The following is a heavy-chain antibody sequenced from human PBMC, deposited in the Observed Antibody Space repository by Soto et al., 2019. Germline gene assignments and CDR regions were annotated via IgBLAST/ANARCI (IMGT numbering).Heavy chain of an antibody. CDR2: ITTFNGDT. D-gene: IGHD1-26*01. V-gene: IGHV1-18*01. CDR1: GYTFMSYG. CDR3: ARPLNQLHIVGTAARKGSLDY. Sequence: QVRLEQSGAEMKRPGASVKVSCKASGYTFMSYGISWVRQAPGQGLEWMGWITTFNGDTDFAQKFQGRVTMSADTPTNTVYMQLRGLRADDSAVYYCARPLNQLHIVGTAARKGSLDYWGQGTLVTVSA. J-gene: IGHJ4*02.